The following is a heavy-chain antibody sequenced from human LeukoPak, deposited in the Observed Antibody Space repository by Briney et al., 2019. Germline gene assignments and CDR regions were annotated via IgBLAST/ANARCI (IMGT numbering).Heavy chain of an antibody. D-gene: IGHD4-17*01. CDR1: GYTCTSYG. Sequence: ASVKVSCKASGYTCTSYGISWVRQAPGQGLEWMGWISAYNGNTNYAQKRQGRVTITTETSTSTAYMELRSLSSDDTAVYYCARDLTVTYDAFDIWGQGTMVTVSS. CDR3: ARDLTVTYDAFDI. CDR2: ISAYNGNT. V-gene: IGHV1-18*01. J-gene: IGHJ3*02.